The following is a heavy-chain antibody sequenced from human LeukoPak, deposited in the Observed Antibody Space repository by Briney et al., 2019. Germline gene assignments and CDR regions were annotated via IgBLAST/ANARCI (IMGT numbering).Heavy chain of an antibody. Sequence: AGGSLRLSCAASGFTFDDYAMHWVRQGPGKGLEWVSGISWKSGTIGYADSVKGRFTISRDNAKNSLYLQMNSLRAEDTALYYCAKDRGSSGYYYYFDYWGQGTLVTVSS. CDR2: ISWKSGTI. J-gene: IGHJ4*02. CDR1: GFTFDDYA. V-gene: IGHV3-9*01. D-gene: IGHD3-22*01. CDR3: AKDRGSSGYYYYFDY.